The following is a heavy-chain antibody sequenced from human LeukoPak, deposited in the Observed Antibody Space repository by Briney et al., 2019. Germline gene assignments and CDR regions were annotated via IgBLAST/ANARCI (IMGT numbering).Heavy chain of an antibody. Sequence: ASVKVSCKASGYTFTEYYLHWVRQAPGQGLEWVGWINPNSGTPNYAQNFQSRVTMTRDTSISTAYMELSRLRSDDTAVYYCARGYCSSTSCYAFDYWGQGTLVTVSS. J-gene: IGHJ4*02. CDR1: GYTFTEYY. CDR2: INPNSGTP. CDR3: ARGYCSSTSCYAFDY. D-gene: IGHD2-2*01. V-gene: IGHV1-2*02.